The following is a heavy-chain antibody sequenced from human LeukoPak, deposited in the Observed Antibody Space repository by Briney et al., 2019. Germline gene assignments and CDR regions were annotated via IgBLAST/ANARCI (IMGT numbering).Heavy chain of an antibody. CDR3: ARAGSGYYDFWSGSSYYYYYYGMDV. J-gene: IGHJ6*02. CDR2: ISYDGSNK. V-gene: IGHV3-30-3*01. D-gene: IGHD3-3*01. Sequence: GRSLRLSCAASGFTFSSYAMHWVRQAPGKGLEWVAFISYDGSNKYYADSVKGRFTISRDNSKNTLYLQMNSLRAEDTAVYYCARAGSGYYDFWSGSSYYYYYYGMDVWGQGTTVTVSS. CDR1: GFTFSSYA.